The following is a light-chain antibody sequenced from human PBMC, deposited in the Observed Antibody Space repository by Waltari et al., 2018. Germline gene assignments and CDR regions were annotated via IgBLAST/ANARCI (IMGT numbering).Light chain of an antibody. CDR3: QQYYSTPLT. V-gene: IGKV4-1*01. CDR1: RGVFYSSNNRND. CDR2: WAS. J-gene: IGKJ4*01. Sequence: DMVMPQPPGARVVYLGERATINCKSSRGVFYSSNNRNDLAWYQQKPGQPPKLLIYWASTRESGVPDRFSGSWSGTDFTLTISSLQAEDVAVYYCQQYYSTPLTFGGGTKVEIK.